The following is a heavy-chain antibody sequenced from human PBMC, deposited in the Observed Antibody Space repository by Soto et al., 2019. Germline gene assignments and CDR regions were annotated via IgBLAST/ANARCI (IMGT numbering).Heavy chain of an antibody. J-gene: IGHJ5*02. CDR2: INHRGSA. V-gene: IGHV4-34*01. D-gene: IGHD5-12*01. Sequence: PSETLSLTCAVYGESFIGYYWTWIRQPPGKGLEWIGEINHRGSANYNPSLKSRLTISVDSSNNQFSLKLSSVTAADTSVYYCARTDIVTTNCFDPWGQGTLVTVSS. CDR3: ARTDIVTTNCFDP. CDR1: GESFIGYY.